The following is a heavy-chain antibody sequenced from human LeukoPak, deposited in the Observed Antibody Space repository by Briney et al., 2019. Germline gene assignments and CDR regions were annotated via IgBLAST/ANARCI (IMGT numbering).Heavy chain of an antibody. J-gene: IGHJ4*02. CDR3: ARGGTTVTARDYFDY. CDR1: GFTFSSYW. D-gene: IGHD4-11*01. CDR2: IKQDGSEQ. V-gene: IGHV3-7*01. Sequence: GGSLRLSCAASGFTFSSYWMSWVRQAPGKGLEWLANIKQDGSEQYYVDSVKGRFTISRDNAKNSLYLQMISLRAEDTAVYYCARGGTTVTARDYFDYWGQGTLVTVSS.